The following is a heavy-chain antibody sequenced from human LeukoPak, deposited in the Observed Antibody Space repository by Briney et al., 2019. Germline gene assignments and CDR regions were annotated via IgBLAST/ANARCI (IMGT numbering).Heavy chain of an antibody. J-gene: IGHJ6*03. CDR3: VKSGAGYYYMDV. V-gene: IGHV3-23*01. D-gene: IGHD1-26*01. CDR2: ISASGGST. CDR1: GFTFSIFA. Sequence: GGSLRLSCAASGFTFSIFAMRWVRQAPGKGLEWVSDISASGGSTNFADSVKGRFTISRDNSKNTVYLQMNSLRVEDTARYYCVKSGAGYYYMDVWGKGTTVTVSS.